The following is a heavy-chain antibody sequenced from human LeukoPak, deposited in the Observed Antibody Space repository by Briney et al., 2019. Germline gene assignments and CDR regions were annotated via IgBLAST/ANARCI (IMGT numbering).Heavy chain of an antibody. CDR3: ARDYVLHWFDP. V-gene: IGHV4-4*07. CDR1: GGSISSYY. CDR2: IYTSGST. J-gene: IGHJ5*02. D-gene: IGHD3-16*01. Sequence: SETLSLSCTVSGGSISSYYWSWNRQPAGKGLEWIGRIYTSGSTNYNPSLKSRVTMSVYTSKNQFSLKLSSVTAADTAVYYCARDYVLHWFDPWGQGTLVTVSS.